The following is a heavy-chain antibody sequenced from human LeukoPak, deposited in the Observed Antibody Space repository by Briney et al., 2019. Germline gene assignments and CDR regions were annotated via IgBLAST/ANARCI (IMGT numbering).Heavy chain of an antibody. CDR2: IRTTAEGAKYA. V-gene: IGHV3-48*02. J-gene: IGHJ4*02. CDR3: ATDKRYAFDY. D-gene: IGHD3-9*01. CDR1: GFSFTDYP. Sequence: KTGGSLRLSCATSGFSFTDYPMNWVRQAPGKGLEWISNIRTTAEGAKYAYYADSVKGRVTISRDDGKNTLYLHMNSLRDDDTAVYYCATDKRYAFDYWGQGILVTVSS.